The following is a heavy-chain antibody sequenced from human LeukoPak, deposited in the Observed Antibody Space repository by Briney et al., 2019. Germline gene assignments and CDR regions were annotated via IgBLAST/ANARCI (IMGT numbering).Heavy chain of an antibody. J-gene: IGHJ4*02. CDR2: ISSSSSTI. CDR1: GFTFSSYS. Sequence: GGSLRVSCAASGFTFSSYSMNWVRQAPGKGLEWVSYISSSSSTIYYADSVKGRFTISRDNAKNSLYLQMNSLRDEDTAVYYCARDPAENYYDSSGTDYWGQGTLVTVSS. CDR3: ARDPAENYYDSSGTDY. V-gene: IGHV3-48*02. D-gene: IGHD3-22*01.